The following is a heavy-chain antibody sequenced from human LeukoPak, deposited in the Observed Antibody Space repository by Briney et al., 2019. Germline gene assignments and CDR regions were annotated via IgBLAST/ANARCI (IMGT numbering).Heavy chain of an antibody. J-gene: IGHJ4*01. D-gene: IGHD3-22*01. Sequence: GGSLRLSCAASGFTFSSYAMSWVRQAPGKGLEWVSAISGSGGSTYYADSVKGRFTISRDNSKNTLYLQMNSLTPEDTAVYYCARKDYDSSGYFDLDYWGHGTLVTVSS. CDR1: GFTFSSYA. V-gene: IGHV3-23*01. CDR2: ISGSGGST. CDR3: ARKDYDSSGYFDLDY.